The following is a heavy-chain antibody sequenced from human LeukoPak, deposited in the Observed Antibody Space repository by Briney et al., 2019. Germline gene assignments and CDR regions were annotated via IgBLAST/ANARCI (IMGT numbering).Heavy chain of an antibody. D-gene: IGHD3-3*01. CDR1: GGSIRRSSYY. CDR3: AEARGMWNGYFGIDY. CDR2: ISDSGGTA. V-gene: IGHV3-23*01. Sequence: ETLSLTCTVSGGSIRRSSYYWGWTRQPPGKGLEWVSAISDSGGTAYYADSVKGRFTISRDNSKNTLYLQMNSLRAEDTAIYFCAEARGMWNGYFGIDYWGQGTLVTVSS. J-gene: IGHJ4*02.